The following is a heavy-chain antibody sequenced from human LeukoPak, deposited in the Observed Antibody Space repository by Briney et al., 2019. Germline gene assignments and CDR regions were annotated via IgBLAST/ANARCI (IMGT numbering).Heavy chain of an antibody. V-gene: IGHV1-18*01. Sequence: ASVKVSCKASGYTFTSYGISWVRQAPGQGLEWMGWISAYNGNTNYAQKLQGRVTMTTDTSTSTAYMELRSLRSEDTAVYYCARDRLSEAYSSSWYSNQGRAFDIWGQGTMVTVSS. D-gene: IGHD6-13*01. CDR1: GYTFTSYG. CDR2: ISAYNGNT. J-gene: IGHJ3*02. CDR3: ARDRLSEAYSSSWYSNQGRAFDI.